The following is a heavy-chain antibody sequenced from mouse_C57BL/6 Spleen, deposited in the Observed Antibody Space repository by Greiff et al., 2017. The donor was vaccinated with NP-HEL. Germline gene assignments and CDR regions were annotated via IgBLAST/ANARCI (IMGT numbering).Heavy chain of an antibody. J-gene: IGHJ4*01. CDR3: AREAAWLVGMDY. Sequence: EVQLQESGPGLVKPSQSLSLTCSVTGYSITSGYYWNWIRQFPGNKLEWMGYISYDGSNNYNPSLKNRISITRDTSKNQFFLKLNSVTTEDTATYYCAREAAWLVGMDYWGQGTSVTVSS. D-gene: IGHD3-1*01. CDR2: ISYDGSN. V-gene: IGHV3-6*01. CDR1: GYSITSGYY.